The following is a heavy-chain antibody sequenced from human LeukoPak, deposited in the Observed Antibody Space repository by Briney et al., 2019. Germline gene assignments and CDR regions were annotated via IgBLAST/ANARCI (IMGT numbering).Heavy chain of an antibody. V-gene: IGHV3-23*01. D-gene: IGHD6-19*01. J-gene: IGHJ4*02. Sequence: GGSLRLSCAASGFTFSSYAMSWVRQAPGKGLEWVSSISGSGRSTNYADSVKGRFTISRDNAKNTLYLQMNSLRADDTAVYYCARDIAVSGNYFDYWGQGTLVTVSS. CDR2: ISGSGRST. CDR1: GFTFSSYA. CDR3: ARDIAVSGNYFDY.